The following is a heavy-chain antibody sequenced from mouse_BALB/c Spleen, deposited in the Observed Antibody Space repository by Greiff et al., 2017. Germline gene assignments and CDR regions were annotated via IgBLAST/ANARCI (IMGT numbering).Heavy chain of an antibody. CDR1: GFNIKDTY. D-gene: IGHD1-2*01. CDR2: IDPANGNA. Sequence: VQLQQSGAELVKPGASVKLSCTASGFNIKDTYMHWVKQRPEQGLEWIGRIDPANGNAKYDPKFQGKATITADTSSNTAYLQLSSLTSEDTAVYYCARGYYYGFWGQGTTLTVSS. J-gene: IGHJ2*01. CDR3: ARGYYYGF. V-gene: IGHV14-3*02.